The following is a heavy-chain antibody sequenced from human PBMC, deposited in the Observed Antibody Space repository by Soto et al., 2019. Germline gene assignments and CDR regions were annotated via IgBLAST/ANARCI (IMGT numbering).Heavy chain of an antibody. D-gene: IGHD3-22*01. V-gene: IGHV3-23*01. CDR3: AKATDFARIEWLLLRGRTYFDY. J-gene: IGHJ4*02. CDR1: GFTFSSYA. CDR2: ISGSGGST. Sequence: EVQLLESGGGLVQPGGSLRLSCAASGFTFSSYAMSWVRQAPGKGLEWVSAISGSGGSTYYADSVKGRFTISRDNSKNTLYLQMNSLRAEDTAVYYCAKATDFARIEWLLLRGRTYFDYWGQGTLVTVSS.